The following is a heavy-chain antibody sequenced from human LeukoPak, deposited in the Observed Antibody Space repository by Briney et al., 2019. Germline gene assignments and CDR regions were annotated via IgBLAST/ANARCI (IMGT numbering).Heavy chain of an antibody. CDR1: SYSISSGYY. D-gene: IGHD3-9*01. CDR3: GRDRPTGYYDY. CDR2: INHSGIT. J-gene: IGHJ4*02. V-gene: IGHV4-38-2*02. Sequence: SETLSLTCTVSSYSISSGYYWGWIRQPPGKGLEWIASINHSGITYYNPSLKGRVTISVDTSKNQFSLKVTSVTAADTAVYYCGRDRPTGYYDYWGQGTLVTVSS.